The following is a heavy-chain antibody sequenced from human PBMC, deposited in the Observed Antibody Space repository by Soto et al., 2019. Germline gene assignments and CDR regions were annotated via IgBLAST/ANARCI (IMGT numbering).Heavy chain of an antibody. CDR1: GGSISSGGHY. D-gene: IGHD3-3*01. V-gene: IGHV4-31*03. Sequence: SETLSLTCTVSGGSISSGGHYWSWIRQHPGKGLEWIGCIYYSGSTYYNPSLKSRVTISVDTSKNQFSLKLSSVTAADTAVYYCARGTIFGVVTPSYYFDYWGQGTLVT. CDR2: IYYSGST. CDR3: ARGTIFGVVTPSYYFDY. J-gene: IGHJ4*02.